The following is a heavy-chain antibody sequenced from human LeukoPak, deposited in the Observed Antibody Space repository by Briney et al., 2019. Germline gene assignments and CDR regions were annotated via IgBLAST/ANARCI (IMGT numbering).Heavy chain of an antibody. CDR3: TTDIWQWLVP. CDR1: GFTFSSYG. CDR2: IWYDGSNK. V-gene: IGHV3-33*01. D-gene: IGHD6-19*01. Sequence: GGSLRLSCAASGFTFSSYGMHWVRQAPGKGLEWVATIWYDGSNKYYADSVKGRFTISRDNSKNTLFLQMDSLKTEDTAVYYCTTDIWQWLVPWGQGTLVTVSS. J-gene: IGHJ4*02.